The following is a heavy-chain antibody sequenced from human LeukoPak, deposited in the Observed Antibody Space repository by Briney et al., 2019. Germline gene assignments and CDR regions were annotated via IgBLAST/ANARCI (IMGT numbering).Heavy chain of an antibody. Sequence: PSETLSLTCTVSGGSISSYYWSWIRQPPGKGLEWIGYIYYSGSTNYNPSLKSRVTISVDTSKNQFSLKLSSVTAADTAVYYCARGPPPHRLLWFGELFGWFDPWGQGTLVTVSS. CDR2: IYYSGST. J-gene: IGHJ5*02. CDR3: ARGPPPHRLLWFGELFGWFDP. D-gene: IGHD3-10*01. V-gene: IGHV4-59*01. CDR1: GGSISSYY.